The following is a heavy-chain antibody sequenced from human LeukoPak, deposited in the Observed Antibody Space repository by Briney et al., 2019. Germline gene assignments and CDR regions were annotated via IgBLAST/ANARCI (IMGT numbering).Heavy chain of an antibody. CDR3: ARLSTGGAYYYYYMDV. Sequence: EASVKVSCKASGYTFTSYGISWVRQAPGQGLEWMGRIIPILGIANYAQKFQGRVTITADKSTSTAYMELSSLRSEDTAVYYCARLSTGGAYYYYYMDVWGKGTTVTVSS. CDR1: GYTFTSYG. D-gene: IGHD2/OR15-2a*01. V-gene: IGHV1-69*04. CDR2: IIPILGIA. J-gene: IGHJ6*03.